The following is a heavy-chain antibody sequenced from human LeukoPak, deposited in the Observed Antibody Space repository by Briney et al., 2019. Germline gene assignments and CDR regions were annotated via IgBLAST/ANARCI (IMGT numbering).Heavy chain of an antibody. CDR3: AKEPDWRYSDSSTWAFDY. J-gene: IGHJ4*02. CDR1: GITISNHG. Sequence: GGSLRLSCAASGITISNHGMSWVRQAPGKGLEWVSGISGSGGNTHYADSVKGRFTISRDTSKNALFLQMNSLRVEDTALYSCAKEPDWRYSDSSTWAFDYWGQGTPVTVSS. V-gene: IGHV3-23*01. D-gene: IGHD3-22*01. CDR2: ISGSGGNT.